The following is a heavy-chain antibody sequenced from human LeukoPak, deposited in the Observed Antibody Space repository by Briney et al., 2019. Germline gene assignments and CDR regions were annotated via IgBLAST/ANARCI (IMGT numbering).Heavy chain of an antibody. CDR2: MNPNSGNT. J-gene: IGHJ6*02. CDR1: GYTFTSYD. CDR3: ARGEMLRFLEWLRGYYYYGMDV. Sequence: ASVKVSCKASGYTFTSYDINWVRQATGQGLEWMGWMNPNSGNTGYAQKFQGRVTMTRNTSISTAYMELSSLRSEDTAVYYCARGEMLRFLEWLRGYYYYGMDVWGQGTTVTVSS. D-gene: IGHD3-3*01. V-gene: IGHV1-8*01.